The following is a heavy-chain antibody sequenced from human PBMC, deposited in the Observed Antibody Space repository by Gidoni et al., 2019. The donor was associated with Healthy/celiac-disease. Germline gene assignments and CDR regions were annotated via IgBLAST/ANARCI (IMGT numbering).Heavy chain of an antibody. V-gene: IGHV1-46*01. CDR3: ARGRGVVPAANFGDWFDP. Sequence: QVQLVQSGAEVKKPGASVKVSCKASGYTFTSHYMRWVRQAPGQGLEWMGKINPSGGSTSYAQKFQGRVTMTRDTSTSTVYMELSSLRSEDTAVYYCARGRGVVPAANFGDWFDPWGQGTLVTVSS. CDR2: INPSGGST. CDR1: GYTFTSHY. D-gene: IGHD2-2*01. J-gene: IGHJ5*02.